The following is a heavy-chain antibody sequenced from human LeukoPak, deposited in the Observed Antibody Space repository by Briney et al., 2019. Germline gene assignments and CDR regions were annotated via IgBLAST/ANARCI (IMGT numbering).Heavy chain of an antibody. J-gene: IGHJ4*02. V-gene: IGHV3-30-3*01. CDR2: ISYDGSNK. CDR3: ARQRHEQWLAHFDY. CDR1: GFTFSSYA. D-gene: IGHD6-19*01. Sequence: GGSLRLSCAAPGFTFSSYAMHWVRQAPGKGLEWVAVISYDGSNKYYADSVKGRFTISRDNSKNTLYLQMNSLRAEDAAVYYCARQRHEQWLAHFDYWGQGTLVTVSS.